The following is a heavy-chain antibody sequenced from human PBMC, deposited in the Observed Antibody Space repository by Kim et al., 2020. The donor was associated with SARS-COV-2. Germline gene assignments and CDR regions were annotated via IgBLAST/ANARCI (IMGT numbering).Heavy chain of an antibody. J-gene: IGHJ5*02. V-gene: IGHV3-30*01. CDR3: ARVAYNYDLGNGFDP. D-gene: IGHD3-16*01. Sequence: ATSGKCRFTISRANSKDTLYLQMNSLRPDDTAVYHCARVAYNYDLGNGFDPWGQGTLVTVSS.